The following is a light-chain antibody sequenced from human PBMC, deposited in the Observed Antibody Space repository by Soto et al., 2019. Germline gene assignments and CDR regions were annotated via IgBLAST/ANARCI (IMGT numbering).Light chain of an antibody. Sequence: EIVLTQSPATQSSFPGDRVTLSCRASQAGNTSLAWYQHKPGQAPRLLIYLASNRAAGVPARFSGSGSGTDFTLTISTVEPEDFAVYYCHQRQSWPRTFGQGTTVDIK. CDR3: HQRQSWPRT. CDR1: QAGNTS. CDR2: LAS. J-gene: IGKJ1*01. V-gene: IGKV3D-11*01.